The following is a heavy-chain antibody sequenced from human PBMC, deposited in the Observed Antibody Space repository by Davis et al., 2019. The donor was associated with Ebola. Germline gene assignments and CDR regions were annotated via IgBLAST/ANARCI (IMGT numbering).Heavy chain of an antibody. Sequence: GESLKIPCAASGFTFSSYAMHWVRQAPGKGLEWVAVISYDGSNKYCADSVKGRFTISRDNSKNTLYLQMNSLRAEDTAVYYCARAAGQYYDDSSGDAFDIWGQGTMVTVSS. CDR2: ISYDGSNK. V-gene: IGHV3-30-3*01. D-gene: IGHD3-22*01. J-gene: IGHJ3*02. CDR3: ARAAGQYYDDSSGDAFDI. CDR1: GFTFSSYA.